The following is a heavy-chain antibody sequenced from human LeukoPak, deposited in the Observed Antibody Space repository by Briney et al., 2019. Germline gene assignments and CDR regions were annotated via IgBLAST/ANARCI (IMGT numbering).Heavy chain of an antibody. J-gene: IGHJ4*02. V-gene: IGHV3-21*01. CDR1: GFTFSSYS. Sequence: PGGSLRLSCAASGFTFSSYSMNWVRQAPGKGLEWVSSISSSSSYIYYADSVKGRFTISRDNAKNSLCLQMNSLRAEDTAVYYCASFGIKGRGVIRTPQYYFDYWGQGTLVTVSS. D-gene: IGHD3-10*01. CDR2: ISSSSSYI. CDR3: ASFGIKGRGVIRTPQYYFDY.